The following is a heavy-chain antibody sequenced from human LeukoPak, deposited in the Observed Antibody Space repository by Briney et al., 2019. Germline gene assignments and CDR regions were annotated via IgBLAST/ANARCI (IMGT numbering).Heavy chain of an antibody. CDR2: TSSTGSIT. CDR3: ARGLGYCSGGSCYWGYYFDY. CDR1: GFTFRNYA. J-gene: IGHJ4*02. Sequence: GGSLRLSCAASGFTFRNYAMSWVRQAPGKGLEWVSMTSSTGSITYYADSVKGRFTMSRDNSKNTLYLQMNSLRAEDTAVYYCARGLGYCSGGSCYWGYYFDYWGQGTLVTVSS. V-gene: IGHV3-23*01. D-gene: IGHD2-15*01.